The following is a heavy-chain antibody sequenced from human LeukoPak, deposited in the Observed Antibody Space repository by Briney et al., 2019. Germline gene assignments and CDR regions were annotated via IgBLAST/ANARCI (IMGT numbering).Heavy chain of an antibody. CDR3: AKGSSGYDFSDTDY. Sequence: PGRSLRLSCAASGFTFSSYVMHWVRQAPGKGLEWVAFISSDGGNKYYADSAMGRFTISRDNSKNTLYLQMNSLRPEDTAVYYCAKGSSGYDFSDTDYWGQGTLVTVSS. V-gene: IGHV3-30*18. D-gene: IGHD5-12*01. CDR2: ISSDGGNK. J-gene: IGHJ4*02. CDR1: GFTFSSYV.